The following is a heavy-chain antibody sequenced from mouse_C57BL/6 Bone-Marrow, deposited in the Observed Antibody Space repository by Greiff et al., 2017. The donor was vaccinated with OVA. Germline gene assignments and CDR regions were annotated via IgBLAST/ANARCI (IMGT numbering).Heavy chain of an antibody. Sequence: QVQLKESGAELARPGASVKLSCKASGYTFTSYGISWVKQSTGQGLEWIGEIYPRSGNTYYNEKFKGKATLTADKSSSTAYMERRSLTSEDSAVYFCASDYPYYYGSSYYYAMDYWGQGTSVTVSS. J-gene: IGHJ4*01. D-gene: IGHD1-1*01. V-gene: IGHV1-81*01. CDR3: ASDYPYYYGSSYYYAMDY. CDR2: IYPRSGNT. CDR1: GYTFTSYG.